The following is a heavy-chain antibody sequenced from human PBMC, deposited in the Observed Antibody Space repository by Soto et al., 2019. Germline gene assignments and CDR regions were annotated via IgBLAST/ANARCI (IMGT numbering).Heavy chain of an antibody. CDR2: IHSDGCST. J-gene: IGHJ3*01. D-gene: IGHD1-26*01. CDR3: ARGDRGAFDL. V-gene: IGHV3-74*01. Sequence: EVQLVESGGGLVRPGGSLRLSCAASGFTFSYYWMHWVRQAPGKGLVWVSRIHSDGCSTTYADFVKGRFIISRDNARNTVDLQMNSVRVEDTAVYYCARGDRGAFDLWGQGTVVTVSS. CDR1: GFTFSYYW.